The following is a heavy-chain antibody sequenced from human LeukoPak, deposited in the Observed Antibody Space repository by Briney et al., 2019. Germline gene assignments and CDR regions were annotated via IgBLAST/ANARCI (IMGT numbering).Heavy chain of an antibody. Sequence: PSQTLSLTCAVSGGSISSGGYSWSWIRQPPGKGLEWIGYIYHSGSTYYNPSLKSRVTISVDRSKNQFSLKLSSVTAADTAVYYCARGQITMVRGVIITHDAFDIWGQGTMVIVSS. CDR2: IYHSGST. V-gene: IGHV4-30-2*01. D-gene: IGHD3-10*01. J-gene: IGHJ3*02. CDR3: ARGQITMVRGVIITHDAFDI. CDR1: GGSISSGGYS.